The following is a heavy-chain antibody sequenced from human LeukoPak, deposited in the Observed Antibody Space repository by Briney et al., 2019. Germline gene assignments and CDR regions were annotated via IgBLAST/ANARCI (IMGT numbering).Heavy chain of an antibody. J-gene: IGHJ5*02. V-gene: IGHV1-8*01. CDR3: VRAAQEGRDSLTGIQTGNWFNP. D-gene: IGHD3-9*01. Sequence: GASVKVSCKASGYTFISYDVNWVRQATGQGPEWIGWMNPNSGNTGYAQKFQGRVNLTRNTSISTAYMELSSLRSEDTAVYYCVRAAQEGRDSLTGIQTGNWFNPWGQGTLVTVSS. CDR1: GYTFISYD. CDR2: MNPNSGNT.